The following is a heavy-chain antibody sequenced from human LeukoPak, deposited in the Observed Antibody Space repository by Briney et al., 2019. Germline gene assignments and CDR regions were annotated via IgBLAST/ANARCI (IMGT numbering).Heavy chain of an antibody. D-gene: IGHD6-19*01. J-gene: IGHJ6*03. Sequence: GASVKVSCKASGYTFTSYGISWVRQAPGQGLEWMGWISAYNGNTNYAQKLQGRVTMTTDTSTSTAYMELRSLRSDDTAVYYCARVENGGWNQDEDPNRNVYYYYYYMDVWGKGTTVTVSS. V-gene: IGHV1-18*01. CDR2: ISAYNGNT. CDR3: ARVENGGWNQDEDPNRNVYYYYYYMDV. CDR1: GYTFTSYG.